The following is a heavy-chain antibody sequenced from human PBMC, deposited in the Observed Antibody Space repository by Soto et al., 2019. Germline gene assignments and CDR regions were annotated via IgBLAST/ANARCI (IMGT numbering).Heavy chain of an antibody. Sequence: GGSLRLSCAASGFTFSSYAMSWVRQAPGKGLEWVSAISGSGGSTYYADSVKGRFTISRDNSKNTLYLQMNSLRAEDTAVYYCAKEKSFLVVPAAIFRDYYYGMDVWGQGTTVTVSS. CDR1: GFTFSSYA. CDR2: ISGSGGST. D-gene: IGHD2-2*02. V-gene: IGHV3-23*01. CDR3: AKEKSFLVVPAAIFRDYYYGMDV. J-gene: IGHJ6*02.